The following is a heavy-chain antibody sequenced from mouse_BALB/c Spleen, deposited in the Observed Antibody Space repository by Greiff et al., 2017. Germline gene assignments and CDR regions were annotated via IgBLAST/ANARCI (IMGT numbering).Heavy chain of an antibody. J-gene: IGHJ2*01. D-gene: IGHD3-2*02. CDR3: ARHGDQGYYFDY. Sequence: DVKLVESGGGLVKLGGSLKLSCAASGFTFSSYYMSWVRQTPEKRLELVAAINSNGGSTYYPDTVKGRFTISRDNAKNTLYLQMSSLKSEDTALYYCARHGDQGYYFDYWGQGTTLTVSS. CDR1: GFTFSSYY. V-gene: IGHV5-6-2*01. CDR2: INSNGGST.